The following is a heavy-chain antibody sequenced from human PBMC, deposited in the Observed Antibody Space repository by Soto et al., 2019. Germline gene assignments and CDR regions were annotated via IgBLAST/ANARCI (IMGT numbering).Heavy chain of an antibody. Sequence: EVQLVESGGGLVKPGGSLRLSCAASGFTFSNAWMNWVRQAPGKGLEWVGRIKSKTDGGTTDYAAPVKGRFTISRDDSKNTLYLQMNSLKTEDTAVYYCTTCGFLECHEDYYGMDVWGQGTTVTVSS. CDR3: TTCGFLECHEDYYGMDV. V-gene: IGHV3-15*07. J-gene: IGHJ6*02. CDR1: GFTFSNAW. D-gene: IGHD3-3*01. CDR2: IKSKTDGGTT.